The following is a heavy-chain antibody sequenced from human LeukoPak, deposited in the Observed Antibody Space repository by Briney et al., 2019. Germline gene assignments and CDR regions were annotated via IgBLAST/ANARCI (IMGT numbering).Heavy chain of an antibody. CDR1: GFTFSSYE. D-gene: IGHD2-15*01. CDR2: IRSSGSTI. Sequence: GGSLRLSCAASGFTFSSYEMNWVRQTPGKGLEWVTYIRSSGSTIYYADSVKGRFTMSRDNSKNTLSLQMNTLRAEDTAEYYCAKDRGTCSGGSCYFDYWGQGALVTVSS. V-gene: IGHV3-48*03. CDR3: AKDRGTCSGGSCYFDY. J-gene: IGHJ4*02.